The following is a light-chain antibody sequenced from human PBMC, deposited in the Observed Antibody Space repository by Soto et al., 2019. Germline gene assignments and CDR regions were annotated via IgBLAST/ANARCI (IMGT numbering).Light chain of an antibody. V-gene: IGLV2-14*01. J-gene: IGLJ2*01. CDR2: EVS. CDR1: SSDVGGFNY. CDR3: SSYTSSNTLV. Sequence: QSALTQPASVSGSPGQSITISCTGTSSDVGGFNYVSWYQHHPGKVPKLMIYEVSNRPSGVSNRFSGSKSGNTASLTISGFQAEDEGDYYCSSYTSSNTLVFGRGTKLTVL.